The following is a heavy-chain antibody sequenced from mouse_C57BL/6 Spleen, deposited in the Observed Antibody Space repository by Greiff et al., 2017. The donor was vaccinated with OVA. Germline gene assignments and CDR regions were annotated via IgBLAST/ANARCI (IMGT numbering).Heavy chain of an antibody. V-gene: IGHV1-4*01. CDR1: GYTFTSYT. Sequence: VQLQQPGAELARPGASVKMSCKASGYTFTSYTMHWVKQRPGQGLEWIGYINPSSGYTKYNQKFKDKATLTADKSSSTAYMQLSSLTSEDSAVYDGARADYGSSYAMDYWGQGTSVTVSS. J-gene: IGHJ4*01. CDR3: ARADYGSSYAMDY. CDR2: INPSSGYT. D-gene: IGHD1-1*01.